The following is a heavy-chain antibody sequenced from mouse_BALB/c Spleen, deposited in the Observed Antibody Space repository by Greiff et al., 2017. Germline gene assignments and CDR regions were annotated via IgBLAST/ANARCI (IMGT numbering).Heavy chain of an antibody. V-gene: IGHV1-7*01. Sequence: QVQLQQSGAELAKPGASVKMSCKASGYTFTSYWMHWVKQRPGQGLEWIGYINPSTGYTEYNQKFKDKATLTADKSSSTAYMQLSSLTSEDSAVYYCARSGGPYAMDYWGQGTSVTVSS. D-gene: IGHD3-1*01. CDR3: ARSGGPYAMDY. J-gene: IGHJ4*01. CDR2: INPSTGYT. CDR1: GYTFTSYW.